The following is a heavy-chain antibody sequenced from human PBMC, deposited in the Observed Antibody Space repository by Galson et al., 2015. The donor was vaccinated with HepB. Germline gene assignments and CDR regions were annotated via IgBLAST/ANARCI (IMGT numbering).Heavy chain of an antibody. D-gene: IGHD6-19*01. CDR2: ISYDGSNK. Sequence: SLRLSCAASGFTFSSYAMHWVRQAPGKGLEWVAVISYDGSNKYYADSVRGRFTISRDNSKNTLYLQMNSLRAEDTAVYYCARGPRGGGWYGSDYWGQGTLVTVSS. CDR1: GFTFSSYA. V-gene: IGHV3-30*04. CDR3: ARGPRGGGWYGSDY. J-gene: IGHJ4*02.